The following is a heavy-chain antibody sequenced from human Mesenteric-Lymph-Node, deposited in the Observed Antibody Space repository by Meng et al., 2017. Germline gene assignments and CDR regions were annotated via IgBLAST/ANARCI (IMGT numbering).Heavy chain of an antibody. J-gene: IGHJ2*01. D-gene: IGHD6-19*01. V-gene: IGHV4-34*01. CDR1: GGSFSGYY. CDR3: ARGRTSGWYWYFDL. Sequence: QVHLQQWGAGLLKPSETLSLTCAVYGGSFSGYYWSWIRQPPGKGLEWIGEINHSGSTNYNPSLKSRVTISVDTSKNQFSLKLSSVTAADTAVYYCARGRTSGWYWYFDLWGRGTLVTVSS. CDR2: INHSGST.